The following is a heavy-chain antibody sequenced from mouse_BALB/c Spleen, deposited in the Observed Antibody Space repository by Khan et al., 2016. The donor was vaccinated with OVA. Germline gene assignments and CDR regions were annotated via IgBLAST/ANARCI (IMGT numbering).Heavy chain of an antibody. CDR3: AREEALYDFDY. J-gene: IGHJ2*03. Sequence: QVQLKQSGAELVRPGASVKLSCKTSGYIFTSYWIHWVKQRSGQGLEWIARIYPGTNNTYYNEKLKDKATLNADKSSSTVYIPLRSLKSESSAVFFCAREEALYDFDYGGQGTSRTGAS. D-gene: IGHD2-14*01. CDR1: GYIFTSYW. V-gene: IGHV1-76*01. CDR2: IYPGTNNT.